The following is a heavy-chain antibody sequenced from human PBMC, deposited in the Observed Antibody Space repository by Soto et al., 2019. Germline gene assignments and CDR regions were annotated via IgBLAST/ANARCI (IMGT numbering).Heavy chain of an antibody. J-gene: IGHJ4*02. Sequence: QVQLVESGGGVVQPGRSLRLSCVASGFTFSSYGMHWVRQAPGKGLEWVAVIWYDGSDKYYADSVKGRFTISRDNSKNTLYLQMNSLRGEDTAVYYCATDQGIFWGQGTLVTVSS. D-gene: IGHD2-15*01. CDR2: IWYDGSDK. CDR1: GFTFSSYG. CDR3: ATDQGIF. V-gene: IGHV3-33*01.